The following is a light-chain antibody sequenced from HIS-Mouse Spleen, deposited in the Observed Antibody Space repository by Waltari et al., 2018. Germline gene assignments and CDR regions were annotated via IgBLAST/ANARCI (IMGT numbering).Light chain of an antibody. CDR2: EDS. V-gene: IGLV3-10*01. J-gene: IGLJ2*01. CDR1: ALPKKY. Sequence: SYELTQPPSVSVSPGQTARITCSGDALPKKYAYWYQQKSGQAPVLVIYEDSKRPSRIPERFSGSSSGKSATLTISGAQVEDEADYYCYSTDSSGNHRVFGGGTKLTVL. CDR3: YSTDSSGNHRV.